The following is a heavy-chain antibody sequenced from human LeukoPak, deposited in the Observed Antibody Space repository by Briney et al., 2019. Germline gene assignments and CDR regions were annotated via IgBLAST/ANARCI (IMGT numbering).Heavy chain of an antibody. D-gene: IGHD2-8*01. CDR1: GFTFTNYG. J-gene: IGHJ4*02. Sequence: GGSLRLSCVASGFTFTNYGMMWVRQAPGKGVLWVSYINSDGRSTTYADSVKGRFTISRDNAKNTLYLQMSSLRAEDTAMYYCARNSNGMSNWGQGILVIVSS. V-gene: IGHV3-74*01. CDR2: INSDGRST. CDR3: ARNSNGMSN.